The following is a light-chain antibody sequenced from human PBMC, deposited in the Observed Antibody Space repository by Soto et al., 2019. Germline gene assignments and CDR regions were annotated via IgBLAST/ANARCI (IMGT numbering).Light chain of an antibody. J-gene: IGKJ5*01. CDR1: QSVSSSH. Sequence: EIVLTQSPGTLSSSPGERATLSCRASQSVSSSHLAWYQQKPGQAPRLLIYGASSRATGIPDRFSGSGSGTDFTLTISRLEPEDSAVYYCQQRHMWPITFGQGTRLEIK. CDR3: QQRHMWPIT. CDR2: GAS. V-gene: IGKV3D-20*02.